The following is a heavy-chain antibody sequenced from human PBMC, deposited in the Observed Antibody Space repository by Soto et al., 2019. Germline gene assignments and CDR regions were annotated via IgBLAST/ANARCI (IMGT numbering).Heavy chain of an antibody. V-gene: IGHV3-48*01. J-gene: IGHJ4*02. CDR2: ISSSSTI. CDR1: GFTFSTYS. Sequence: GGSLRLSCAASGFTFSTYSMNWVRQAPGKGLEWVSSISSSSTIYYADSVKGRFAISRDNVQNSLYLQMHSLRAEDTAVYYCARERGSGWTFDYWGQGTLVTVSS. D-gene: IGHD6-19*01. CDR3: ARERGSGWTFDY.